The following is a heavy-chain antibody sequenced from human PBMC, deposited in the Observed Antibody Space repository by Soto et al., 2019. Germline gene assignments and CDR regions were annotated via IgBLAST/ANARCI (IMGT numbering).Heavy chain of an antibody. CDR2: MNTNSDDT. Sequence: ASVKVSCKTSGYTFTSYDINWVRQAPGQGLEWVGWMNTNSDDTRSAQKFRGRLTLTRDKSMRAVYMKLSNLRPDDSAVYYCAREWSAAGHFYGMDVWGQGTTVTVYS. CDR1: GYTFTSYD. D-gene: IGHD6-13*01. V-gene: IGHV1-8*01. J-gene: IGHJ6*02. CDR3: AREWSAAGHFYGMDV.